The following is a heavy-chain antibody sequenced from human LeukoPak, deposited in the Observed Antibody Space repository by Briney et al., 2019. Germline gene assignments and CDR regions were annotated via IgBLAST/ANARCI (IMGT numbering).Heavy chain of an antibody. D-gene: IGHD5-18*01. Sequence: GGSLRLSCAASGFTFSSYTMNWVRQAPGKGLEWVSSISSSSYIYYADSVKGRFTISRDNAKNSLYLQMNTLRAEDTAVYYCARGSDTAMVLFYYFDYWGQGTLVTVSS. J-gene: IGHJ4*02. CDR2: ISSSSYI. CDR3: ARGSDTAMVLFYYFDY. V-gene: IGHV3-21*01. CDR1: GFTFSSYT.